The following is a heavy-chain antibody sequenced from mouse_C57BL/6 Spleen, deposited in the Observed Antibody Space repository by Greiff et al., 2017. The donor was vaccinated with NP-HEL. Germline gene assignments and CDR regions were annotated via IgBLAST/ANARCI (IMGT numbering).Heavy chain of an antibody. CDR2: IWSGGST. Sequence: VQLQQSGPGLVQPSQSLSITCTVSGFSLTSYGVHWVRQSPGKGLEWLGVIWSGGSTDYNAAFISRLSISKDNSKSQVFFKMNSLQADDTAIYYCARKGLGSSGFDYWGQGTTLTVSS. D-gene: IGHD1-1*01. CDR1: GFSLTSYG. J-gene: IGHJ2*01. V-gene: IGHV2-2*01. CDR3: ARKGLGSSGFDY.